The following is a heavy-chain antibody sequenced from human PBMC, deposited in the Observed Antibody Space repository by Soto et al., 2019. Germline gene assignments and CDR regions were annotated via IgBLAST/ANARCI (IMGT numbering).Heavy chain of an antibody. V-gene: IGHV3-48*03. D-gene: IGHD2-15*01. CDR1: GFALDLYA. CDR2: IASGGGRI. J-gene: IGHJ3*02. Sequence: EEPLVQSGGGLVQPGESLRLSCKSSGFALDLYAMTGVRQPPGKDLEWISHIASGGGRIYYAASVQGRFTISRDSAQNSLYLQMNSLRDEDTALYYCAGERLLLFAPYDAFDMWGQGTLVAVSS. CDR3: AGERLLLFAPYDAFDM.